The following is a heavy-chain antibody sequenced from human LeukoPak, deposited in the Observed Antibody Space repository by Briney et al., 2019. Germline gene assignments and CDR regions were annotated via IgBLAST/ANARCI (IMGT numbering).Heavy chain of an antibody. Sequence: GGSLRLSCAASGFTFSSYSMNWVRQAPGKGLEWVSSISSSSSYIYYADSVKGRFTISRDNAKNTLYLQMNSLRAEDTAVYYCARGDVDTAMVKVLDYWGQGTLVTVSS. CDR2: ISSSSSYI. CDR3: ARGDVDTAMVKVLDY. J-gene: IGHJ4*02. V-gene: IGHV3-21*01. D-gene: IGHD5-18*01. CDR1: GFTFSSYS.